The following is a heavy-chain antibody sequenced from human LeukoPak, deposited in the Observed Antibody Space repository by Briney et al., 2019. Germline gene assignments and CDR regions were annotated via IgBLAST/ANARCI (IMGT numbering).Heavy chain of an antibody. CDR2: IYYSGIT. Sequence: SETLSLTCTVSGGSISSSRYYWGWIRQPPGKGLEWIGCIYYSGITYYNPSLKSRVTISVDTSKNQFSLKLSSVTAADTALYYCARHALNSGYWEAFDIWGQGTMVTVSS. V-gene: IGHV4-39*01. CDR3: ARHALNSGYWEAFDI. D-gene: IGHD3-9*01. CDR1: GGSISSSRYY. J-gene: IGHJ3*02.